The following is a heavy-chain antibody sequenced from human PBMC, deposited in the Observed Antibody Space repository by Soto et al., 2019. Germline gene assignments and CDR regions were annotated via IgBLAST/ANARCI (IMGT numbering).Heavy chain of an antibody. CDR1: GGSMSEYF. V-gene: IGHV4-59*01. CDR3: ARDGYDGSGSPYPAY. J-gene: IGHJ4*02. Sequence: PSETLSLTCSVSGGSMSEYFWNWIRQSPGKGLEWIGYIYYLGSTDYNPSLKSRVTISVDTSQKQCSLRLTSVTAADTAVYYCARDGYDGSGSPYPAYWGPGTQGSAPQ. D-gene: IGHD3-10*01. CDR2: IYYLGST.